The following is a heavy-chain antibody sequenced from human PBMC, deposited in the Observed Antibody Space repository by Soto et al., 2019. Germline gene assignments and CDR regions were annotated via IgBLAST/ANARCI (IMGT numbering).Heavy chain of an antibody. Sequence: PGGSLRLSCAASGFTFSSYGMHWVRQAPGKGLEWVAVISYDGSNKYYADSVKGRFTISRDNSKNTLYLQMNSLRAEDTAVYYCAKGGSRDHYYYYYYGMDVWGQGTTVTVSS. CDR2: ISYDGSNK. D-gene: IGHD3-16*01. CDR3: AKGGSRDHYYYYYYGMDV. CDR1: GFTFSSYG. J-gene: IGHJ6*02. V-gene: IGHV3-30*18.